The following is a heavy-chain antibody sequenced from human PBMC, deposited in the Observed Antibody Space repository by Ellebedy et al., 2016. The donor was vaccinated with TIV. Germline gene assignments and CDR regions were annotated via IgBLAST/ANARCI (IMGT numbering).Heavy chain of an antibody. V-gene: IGHV1-2*02. D-gene: IGHD6-13*01. CDR2: INPNSGGT. J-gene: IGHJ4*02. Sequence: ASVKVSXKASGYTFTGYYMHWVRQAPGQGLEWMGWINPNSGGTNYAQKFQGRVTMTRDTSISTAYMDLRSLRSDDTAVYYCARAHLAAAGATFDYWGQGTLVTVSS. CDR1: GYTFTGYY. CDR3: ARAHLAAAGATFDY.